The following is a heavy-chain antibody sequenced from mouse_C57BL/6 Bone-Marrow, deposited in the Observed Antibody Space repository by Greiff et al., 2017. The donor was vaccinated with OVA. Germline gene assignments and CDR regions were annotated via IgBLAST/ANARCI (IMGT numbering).Heavy chain of an antibody. CDR1: GFTFSDYG. D-gene: IGHD2-1*01. CDR2: ISSGSSTI. CDR3: ARYYGNRYAMVY. V-gene: IGHV5-17*01. J-gene: IGHJ4*01. Sequence: EVQLVESGGGLVKPGGSLKLSCAASGFTFSDYGMHWVRQAPEQGLEWVAYISSGSSTIYYADTVKGRFTISRDNAKNTLFLQMTSLRSEDTAMYYCARYYGNRYAMVYWGQGTSVTVSS.